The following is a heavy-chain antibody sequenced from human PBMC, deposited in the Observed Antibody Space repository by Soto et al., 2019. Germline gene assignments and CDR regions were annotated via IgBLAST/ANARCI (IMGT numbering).Heavy chain of an antibody. CDR2: IIPIFETA. Sequence: SVKVSCKTSGGTFSSFAISWVRQAPGPGLEWMGGIIPIFETANYAQKFQGRVTITADEITGTAYTELRSLRSEDTGVYYCARDLEVVVLGVDHYYYYGMDVWGQGTTVTVSS. J-gene: IGHJ6*02. CDR1: GGTFSSFA. D-gene: IGHD2-15*01. CDR3: ARDLEVVVLGVDHYYYYGMDV. V-gene: IGHV1-69*13.